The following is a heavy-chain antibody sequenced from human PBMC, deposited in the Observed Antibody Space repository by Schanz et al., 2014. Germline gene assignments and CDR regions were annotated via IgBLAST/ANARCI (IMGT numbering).Heavy chain of an antibody. D-gene: IGHD3-10*01. CDR3: ASGVHVSSLQKGLQF. CDR1: GFDFNSYS. Sequence: EVQLVESGGGLVQPGGSLRLSCEASGFDFNSYSMNWVRQVPGKGLEWLSYIATSSSTRHYADSVKGRVTISRDNAKNSVSLQMRRLRVEDTAVYYCASGVHVSSLQKGLQFWGPGTLVIVSS. J-gene: IGHJ1*01. V-gene: IGHV3-48*01. CDR2: IATSSSTR.